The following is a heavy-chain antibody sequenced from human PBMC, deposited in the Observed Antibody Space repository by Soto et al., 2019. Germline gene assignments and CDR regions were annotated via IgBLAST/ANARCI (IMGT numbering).Heavy chain of an antibody. CDR1: GFTVSSNY. CDR3: ARAPLLRFLEWLEGYYYYMDV. V-gene: IGHV3-66*01. D-gene: IGHD3-3*01. CDR2: IYSGGST. Sequence: EVQLVESGGGLVQPGGSLRLSCAASGFTVSSNYMSWVRQAPGKGLEWVSVIYSGGSTYYADSVKGRFTISRDTSKNTLYLQMNSLRAEDTAVYYCARAPLLRFLEWLEGYYYYMDVWGEGTTVTVSS. J-gene: IGHJ6*03.